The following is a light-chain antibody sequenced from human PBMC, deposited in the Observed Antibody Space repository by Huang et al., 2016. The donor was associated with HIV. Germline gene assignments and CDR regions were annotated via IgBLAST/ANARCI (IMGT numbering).Light chain of an antibody. CDR1: QSLLRSNGYNL. J-gene: IGKJ2*01. Sequence: IVMTQSPLSLPATPGAPAFLSCNSCQSLLRSNGYNLLDWYRQKPGQSPQLLNYLGSNRASGVPDRVSGIGAGTDFTLRISRVETEDVGVYYCMQGLQTPYTFGQGTNLEIK. CDR3: MQGLQTPYT. V-gene: IGKV2-28*01. CDR2: LGS.